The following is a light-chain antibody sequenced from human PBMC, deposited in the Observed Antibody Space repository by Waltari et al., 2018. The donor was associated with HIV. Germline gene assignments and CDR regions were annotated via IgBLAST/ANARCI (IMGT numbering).Light chain of an antibody. CDR1: QSVSNNY. CDR3: HQFGSSTSYT. Sequence: EIVLTQSPATLSLSPGERATLSCGASQSVSNNYLAWYQQKPGLAPRLLIYDASTRATGIPDRFSGSGSGTDFTLTISILEPEDFAVYYCHQFGSSTSYTFGQGTKLEIK. J-gene: IGKJ2*01. V-gene: IGKV3D-20*01. CDR2: DAS.